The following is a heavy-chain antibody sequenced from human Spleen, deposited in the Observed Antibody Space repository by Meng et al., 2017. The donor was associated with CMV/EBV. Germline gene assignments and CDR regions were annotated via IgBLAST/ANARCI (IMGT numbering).Heavy chain of an antibody. D-gene: IGHD2-2*01. CDR1: GFTFNSNW. J-gene: IGHJ5*02. CDR2: INGDGSTT. CDR3: TREPIVVVWTNWFDP. Sequence: SGFTFNSNWMHWVRQAPGKGLVWVSRINGDGSTTEYADSVKGRFTISRDNAKNTLYLQMNSLRAEDTAMYYCTREPIVVVWTNWFDPWGQGALVTVSS. V-gene: IGHV3-74*03.